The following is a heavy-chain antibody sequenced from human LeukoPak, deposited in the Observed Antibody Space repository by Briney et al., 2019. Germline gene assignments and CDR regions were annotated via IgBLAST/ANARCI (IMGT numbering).Heavy chain of an antibody. Sequence: TGRSLRLSCTASGFSFSGYGMHWVRQAPGKGLEWLAVISHDASDEYYADSVKGRFTISRDNAENMIYLQMISLRAADTAVYYCVKALVGQTSGYWGQGTRVTVST. V-gene: IGHV3-30*18. D-gene: IGHD1-26*01. CDR2: ISHDASDE. CDR1: GFSFSGYG. J-gene: IGHJ4*02. CDR3: VKALVGQTSGY.